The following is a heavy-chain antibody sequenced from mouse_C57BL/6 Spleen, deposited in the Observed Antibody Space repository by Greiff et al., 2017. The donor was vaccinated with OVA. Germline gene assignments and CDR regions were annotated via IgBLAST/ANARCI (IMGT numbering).Heavy chain of an antibody. J-gene: IGHJ3*01. V-gene: IGHV5-6*01. CDR3: ARSPLYGSSSAWFAY. D-gene: IGHD1-1*01. Sequence: DVQLQESGGDLVKPGGSLKLSCAASGFTFSSYGMSWVRQTPDKRLEWVATISSGGSYTYYPDSVKGRFTISRDNAKNTLYLQMSSLKSEDTAMYYCARSPLYGSSSAWFAYWGQGTLVTVSA. CDR2: ISSGGSYT. CDR1: GFTFSSYG.